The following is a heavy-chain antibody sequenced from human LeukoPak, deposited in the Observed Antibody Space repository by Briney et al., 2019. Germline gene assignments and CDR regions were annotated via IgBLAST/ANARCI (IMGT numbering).Heavy chain of an antibody. D-gene: IGHD3-9*01. J-gene: IGHJ3*02. CDR3: ARGKGYDSPSGAFDI. CDR2: TFYRGTT. V-gene: IGHV4-30-2*01. CDR1: GGSITSGGYY. Sequence: KPSEPLSLTCTVSGGSITSGGYYWSWFRQPPGKGPEWIGYTFYRGTTYYNPSLKSRVTISLDRSKNQFSLNVSSVTAADTAMYYAARGKGYDSPSGAFDIWGHGAMVTVSS.